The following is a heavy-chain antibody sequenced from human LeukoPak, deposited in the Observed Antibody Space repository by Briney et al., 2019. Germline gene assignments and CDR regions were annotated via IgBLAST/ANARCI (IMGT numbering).Heavy chain of an antibody. CDR3: ASLQPGYYDSSGFFDY. D-gene: IGHD3-22*01. CDR1: GGSISSSSYY. J-gene: IGHJ4*02. Sequence: PSETLSLTCTVSGGSISSSSYYWSWIRQPPGKGLEWIGYIYYSGSTNYNPSLKSRVTISVDTSKNQFSLKLSSVTAADTAVYYCASLQPGYYDSSGFFDYWGQGTLVTVSS. CDR2: IYYSGST. V-gene: IGHV4-61*01.